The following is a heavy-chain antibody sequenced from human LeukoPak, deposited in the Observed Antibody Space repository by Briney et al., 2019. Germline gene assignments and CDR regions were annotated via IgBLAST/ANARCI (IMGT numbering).Heavy chain of an antibody. CDR3: ARDLKGYCSSTSCYAGNWFDP. CDR2: INSDGSST. V-gene: IGHV3-74*01. D-gene: IGHD2-2*01. Sequence: GGSLRLSCAASGFTFSSYWMHWVRQAPGKGLVWVSRINSDGSSTSYADSVKGRFTISRDNAKNTLYLQMNSPRAEDTAVYYCARDLKGYCSSTSCYAGNWFDPWGQGTLVTVSS. J-gene: IGHJ5*02. CDR1: GFTFSSYW.